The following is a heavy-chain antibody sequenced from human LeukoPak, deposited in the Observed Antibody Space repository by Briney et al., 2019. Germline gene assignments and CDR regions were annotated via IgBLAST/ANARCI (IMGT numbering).Heavy chain of an antibody. J-gene: IGHJ5*02. CDR3: ARRPYSSSWYVWFDP. D-gene: IGHD6-13*01. V-gene: IGHV4-39*07. CDR2: INHSGST. Sequence: PSETLSLTCTVSGGSISTSNYYWSWIRQPPGKGLEWIGEINHSGSTNYNPSLKSRVTISVDTSKNQFSLKLSSVTAADTAVYYCARRPYSSSWYVWFDPWGQGTLVTVSS. CDR1: GGSISTSNYY.